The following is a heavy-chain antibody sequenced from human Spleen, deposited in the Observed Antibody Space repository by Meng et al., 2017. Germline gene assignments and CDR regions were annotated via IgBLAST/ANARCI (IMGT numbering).Heavy chain of an antibody. CDR1: GYSFTSYW. Sequence: KVSCKGSGYSFTSYWIGWVRQMPGKGLEWVGIIYPADSDTRYSPSFQGQVTISADKSINTAYLQWSSLKASDTAMYYCARNYGGSNGYFNYWAPGTLAT. V-gene: IGHV5-51*01. CDR3: ARNYGGSNGYFNY. J-gene: IGHJ4*02. D-gene: IGHD4-23*01. CDR2: IYPADSDT.